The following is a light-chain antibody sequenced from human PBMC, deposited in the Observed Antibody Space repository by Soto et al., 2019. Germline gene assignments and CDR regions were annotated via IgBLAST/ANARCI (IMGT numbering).Light chain of an antibody. CDR3: QHYDTYSPT. CDR2: DAS. V-gene: IGKV1-5*01. Sequence: DIQMTQSPFTLSASVGDRVTITCRASQSISNWLAWYQQKPGKAPKLLIYDASNLESGVPSRFSGSGSGTEFTLTISSLQPDDFATYYCQHYDTYSPTFGQGTKVEIK. CDR1: QSISNW. J-gene: IGKJ1*01.